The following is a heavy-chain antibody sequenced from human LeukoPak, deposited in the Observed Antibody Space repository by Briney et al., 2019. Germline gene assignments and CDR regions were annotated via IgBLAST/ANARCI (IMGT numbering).Heavy chain of an antibody. D-gene: IGHD3-10*01. J-gene: IGHJ4*02. CDR1: GFTFSSSV. CDR3: ANGSF. V-gene: IGHV3-23*01. Sequence: GGSLRLSCAASGFTFSSSVMSWVRQAPVKGLESVSGISNSGRITYYADSVKGRFPNSRHNSKNMLYLQMNSLRAEDTAVYYCANGSFWGQGTLVTVSS. CDR2: ISNSGRIT.